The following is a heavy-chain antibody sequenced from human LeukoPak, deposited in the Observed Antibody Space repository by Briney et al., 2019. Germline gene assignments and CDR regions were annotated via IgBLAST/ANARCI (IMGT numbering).Heavy chain of an antibody. CDR2: MSYSGSS. V-gene: IGHV4-61*01. J-gene: IGHJ6*02. D-gene: IGHD3-10*01. CDR1: GVSIISTTYY. CDR3: ARERVEGAGAGSYYHFGMDV. Sequence: SETLSLTCTVSGVSIISTTYYWSWIRQPPGKGLEWLGYMSYSGSSDYNPSLNSRGTISVDTSKNQFSLKLTSVTAADTAVYYCARERVEGAGAGSYYHFGMDVWGQGTTVTVS.